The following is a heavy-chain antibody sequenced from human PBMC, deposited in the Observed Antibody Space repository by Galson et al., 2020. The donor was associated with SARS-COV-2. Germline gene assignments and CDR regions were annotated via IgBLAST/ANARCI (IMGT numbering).Heavy chain of an antibody. V-gene: IGHV5-51*01. CDR3: ARRISMSYDYWSGYYAFDI. CDR2: VYLPDSDT. D-gene: IGHD3-3*01. Sequence: GESLKISCKGSGYSFTDNWIGCVRQTPGKGLEWMGVVYLPDSDTRYSPSFRGQVTISADKSISTAFLQWSSLKASDTAIYYCARRISMSYDYWSGYYAFDIWGQGTKVTVSS. J-gene: IGHJ3*02. CDR1: GYSFTDNW.